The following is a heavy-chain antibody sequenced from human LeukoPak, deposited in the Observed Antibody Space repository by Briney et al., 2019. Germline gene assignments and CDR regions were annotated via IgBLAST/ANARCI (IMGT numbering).Heavy chain of an antibody. CDR1: GFTFSNFG. J-gene: IGHJ4*02. D-gene: IGHD3-10*01. Sequence: GGSLRLSCATSGFTFSNFGMHWVRQAPGKGLEWVAVIWYDGSNKYYADSVKGRFTISRDSSTKTLYPQMNSLRAEDTAVYYCARGDTHYYGSGSPDHWGQGTLVTVSS. V-gene: IGHV3-33*01. CDR2: IWYDGSNK. CDR3: ARGDTHYYGSGSPDH.